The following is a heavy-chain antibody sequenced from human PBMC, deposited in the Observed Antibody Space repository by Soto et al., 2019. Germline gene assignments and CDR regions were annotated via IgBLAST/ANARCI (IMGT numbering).Heavy chain of an antibody. V-gene: IGHV1-58*02. CDR3: AAGPDYYDSSGSSDY. CDR2: IVVGSGNT. CDR1: GFTFTSSA. D-gene: IGHD3-22*01. Sequence: SVKVSCKASGFTFTSSAMQWVRQARGQRLEWIGWIVVGSGNTNYAQKFQERVTITRDMSTSTAYMELSSLRSEDTAVYYCAAGPDYYDSSGSSDYWGQGTLVTVSS. J-gene: IGHJ4*02.